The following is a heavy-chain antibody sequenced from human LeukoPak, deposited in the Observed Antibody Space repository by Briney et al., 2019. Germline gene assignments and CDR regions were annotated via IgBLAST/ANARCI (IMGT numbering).Heavy chain of an antibody. Sequence: GGSLTLFCAASGFTVSSNYTSWVRQAPGKGLEWVSVIYSGGSTYYADSVKGRFTISRDNSKNTLYLQMSSLRPEDTAVYYCVKDQVFRGSGSYGDYWGQGTVVPVSS. D-gene: IGHD3-10*01. CDR2: IYSGGST. V-gene: IGHV3-53*05. CDR3: VKDQVFRGSGSYGDY. J-gene: IGHJ4*02. CDR1: GFTVSSNY.